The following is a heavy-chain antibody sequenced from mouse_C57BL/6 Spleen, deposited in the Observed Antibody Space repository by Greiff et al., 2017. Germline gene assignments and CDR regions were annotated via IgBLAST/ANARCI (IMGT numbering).Heavy chain of an antibody. D-gene: IGHD3-3*01. Sequence: QVQLQQSGAELVKPGASVKISCKASGYAFSSYWLNWVKQRPGKGLEGIGKIYPGDGDTNYNGKFKGKATLTADKSSSTAYMQLSSLTSEDSTVYFCARREKTGPPFDYWGQGTTLTVAS. CDR1: GYAFSSYW. CDR2: IYPGDGDT. CDR3: ARREKTGPPFDY. J-gene: IGHJ2*01. V-gene: IGHV1-80*01.